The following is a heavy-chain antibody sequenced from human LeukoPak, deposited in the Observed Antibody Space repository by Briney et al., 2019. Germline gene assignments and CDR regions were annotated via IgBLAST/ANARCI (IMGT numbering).Heavy chain of an antibody. CDR1: GGSISSYY. CDR3: AKSNGYGLIDI. V-gene: IGHV4-4*07. Sequence: SETLSLTCTVSGGSISSYYWSWIRQPAGKGLEWIGRIYTSGSTNYNPSLKSRVTMSVDTSRNQFSLKLNSVTAADTAVYYCAKSNGYGLIDIWGQGTMVTVSS. J-gene: IGHJ3*02. CDR2: IYTSGST. D-gene: IGHD3-10*01.